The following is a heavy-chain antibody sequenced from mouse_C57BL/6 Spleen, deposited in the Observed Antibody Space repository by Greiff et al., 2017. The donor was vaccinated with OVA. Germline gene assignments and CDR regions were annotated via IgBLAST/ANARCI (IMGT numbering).Heavy chain of an antibody. V-gene: IGHV1-55*01. J-gene: IGHJ3*01. CDR2: IYPGSGST. CDR1: GYTFTSYW. CDR3: ARCGSGQAWFAY. D-gene: IGHD3-2*02. Sequence: QVQLQQPGAELVKPGASVKMSCKASGYTFTSYWITWVKQRPGQGLEWIGDIYPGSGSTNYNEKFKSKATLTVDTSSSTAYRQLSSLTSEDSAVYYCARCGSGQAWFAYWGQGTLVTVSA.